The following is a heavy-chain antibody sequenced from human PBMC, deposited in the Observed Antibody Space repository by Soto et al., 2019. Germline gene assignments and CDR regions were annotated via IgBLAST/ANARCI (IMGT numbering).Heavy chain of an antibody. J-gene: IGHJ4*02. V-gene: IGHV3-23*01. CDR3: AKRQGVGAAAKSFDF. CDR1: GFIFSNHA. CDR2: ISAGGNLI. Sequence: GGSLRLSCAPSGFIFSNHAMSWVRQVPGKGLEWVSGISAGGNLIYYADSVRGRFTMSRDNSKNMLYLQMNSLRGEDTAVYFCAKRQGVGAAAKSFDFWGQGARVTVSS. D-gene: IGHD2-2*01.